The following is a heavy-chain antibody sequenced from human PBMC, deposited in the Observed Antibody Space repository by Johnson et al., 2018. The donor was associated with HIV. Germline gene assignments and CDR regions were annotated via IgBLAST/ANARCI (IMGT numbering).Heavy chain of an antibody. CDR3: AKPEGKPGYGGILDAFDI. V-gene: IGHV3-9*01. CDR1: GFTFSSYA. CDR2: ISWNSGSI. D-gene: IGHD4-23*01. J-gene: IGHJ3*02. Sequence: VQLVESGGGVVQPGRSLRLSCAASGFTFSSYAMHWVRQAPGKGLEWVAVISWNSGSIGYAGSVKGRFTISRDNAKNSLYVQMNSLRPEDTAVYYCAKPEGKPGYGGILDAFDIWGQGTMVTVSS.